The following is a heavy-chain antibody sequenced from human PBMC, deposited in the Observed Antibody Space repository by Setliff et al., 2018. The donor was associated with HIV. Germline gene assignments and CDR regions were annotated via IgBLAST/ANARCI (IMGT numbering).Heavy chain of an antibody. CDR2: SNHSGNT. J-gene: IGHJ4*02. D-gene: IGHD2-15*01. Sequence: SETLSLTCDVSGGSFNAYYWSWIRQPPGKGLEWIGESNHSGNTTYNPSLKSRVTISVDTTKNQFSLKLNTVTAADTAVYYCHLEVPLMMGTTPPLWGQGTLGTAPQ. CDR3: HLEVPLMMGTTPPL. V-gene: IGHV4-34*01. CDR1: GGSFNAYY.